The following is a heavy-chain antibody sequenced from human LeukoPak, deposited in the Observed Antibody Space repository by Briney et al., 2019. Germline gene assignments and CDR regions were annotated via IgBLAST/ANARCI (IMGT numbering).Heavy chain of an antibody. V-gene: IGHV3-30*18. CDR3: AKVMRVLAGSLNAFEI. D-gene: IGHD2-8*02. J-gene: IGHJ3*02. CDR2: ISYDGSNK. Sequence: GGSLRLSCAPSGFTFSSYGMHCVPEAPGKGRECVAHISYDGSNKYYAHSVKGRFTISRDNSKNTMYLQMNRLRGGDTAGDYCAKVMRVLAGSLNAFEIWPQRTMVSV. CDR1: GFTFSSYG.